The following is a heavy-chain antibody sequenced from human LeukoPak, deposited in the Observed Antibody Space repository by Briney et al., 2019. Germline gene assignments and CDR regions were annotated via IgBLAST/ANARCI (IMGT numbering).Heavy chain of an antibody. CDR1: GFTFSSYG. V-gene: IGHV3-23*01. CDR2: ISGSGGST. J-gene: IGHJ4*02. CDR3: AKDPAKEYYDSSGYVH. Sequence: GGSLRLSCAASGFTFSSYGMSWVRQAPGKGLEWVSAISGSGGSTYYADSVKGRFTISRDNSKNTLYLQMNSLRAEDTAVYYCAKDPAKEYYDSSGYVHWGQGTLVTVSS. D-gene: IGHD3-22*01.